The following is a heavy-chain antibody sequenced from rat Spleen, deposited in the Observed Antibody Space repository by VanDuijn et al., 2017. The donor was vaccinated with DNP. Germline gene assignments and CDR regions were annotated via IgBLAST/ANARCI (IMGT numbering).Heavy chain of an antibody. Sequence: EVQLVESGGGLVQPGRSLKVSCAASGFTFSDYNMAWVRQAPKKGLEWVATISYDGSRTYYRDSVKGRFTISRDNAKSTLYLQMDSLKSEDTATYYCIRWNSGHFDYWGQGVMVTVSS. CDR2: ISYDGSRT. CDR1: GFTFSDYN. J-gene: IGHJ2*01. D-gene: IGHD4-3*01. CDR3: IRWNSGHFDY. V-gene: IGHV5-7*01.